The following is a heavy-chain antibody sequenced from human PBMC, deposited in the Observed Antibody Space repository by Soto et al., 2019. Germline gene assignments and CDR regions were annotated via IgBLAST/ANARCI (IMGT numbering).Heavy chain of an antibody. D-gene: IGHD3-10*01. V-gene: IGHV3-30*18. J-gene: IGHJ4*01. Sequence: GGSLRLSCAASGFTFSSYGMHWVRQAPGKGLEWVAVISYDGSHKYYADSVKGRFTISRDNAENTLYLQMNSLRAEDTAVENCGKGGRYDGSGSYLYFDYWGQGTMVTVSS. CDR2: ISYDGSHK. CDR3: GKGGRYDGSGSYLYFDY. CDR1: GFTFSSYG.